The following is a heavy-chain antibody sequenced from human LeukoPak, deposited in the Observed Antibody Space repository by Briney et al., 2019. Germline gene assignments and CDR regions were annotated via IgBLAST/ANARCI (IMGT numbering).Heavy chain of an antibody. V-gene: IGHV4-59*01. CDR2: IYYSGNT. J-gene: IGHJ4*02. Sequence: SETLSLTCNVSGGSISSYYWSWIRQPPGKGLEWIGYIYYSGNTNYNPSHKSRVTISIDTSKNQFSLKLSSVTAADTAVYHCARVGDGNFDYWGQGTLVTVSS. CDR3: ARVGDGNFDY. CDR1: GGSISSYY. D-gene: IGHD3-10*01.